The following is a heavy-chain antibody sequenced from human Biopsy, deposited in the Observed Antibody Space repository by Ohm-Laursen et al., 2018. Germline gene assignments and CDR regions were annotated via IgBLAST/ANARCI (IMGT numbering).Heavy chain of an antibody. V-gene: IGHV1-46*01. J-gene: IGHJ5*01. Sequence: GASVKVSCKASGYTFITYYVNWVRQAPGQGLEWMGKINPSGGSTSYAQKFQGRVTMTRDTSTSTVYMELISLRSDDTAVYYCAKGGHKAWLDSWGQGALVTVSS. D-gene: IGHD1-26*01. CDR2: INPSGGST. CDR3: AKGGHKAWLDS. CDR1: GYTFITYY.